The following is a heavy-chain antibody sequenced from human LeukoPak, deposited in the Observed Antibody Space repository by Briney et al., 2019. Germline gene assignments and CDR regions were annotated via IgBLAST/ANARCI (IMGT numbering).Heavy chain of an antibody. V-gene: IGHV4-39*01. D-gene: IGHD3-22*01. CDR2: ISYSGTS. CDR1: GGSISSSDYC. CDR3: ARLIHSYYYDSSGYYPYYYMDV. J-gene: IGHJ6*03. Sequence: SETLSLTCTVSGGSISSSDYCWGLIRQPPGKGLEWIGRISYSGTSYYNPSLKRRITISVDTSNNQFSLKMTSVTAADTAVYFCARLIHSYYYDSSGYYPYYYMDVWGKGTTVTVSS.